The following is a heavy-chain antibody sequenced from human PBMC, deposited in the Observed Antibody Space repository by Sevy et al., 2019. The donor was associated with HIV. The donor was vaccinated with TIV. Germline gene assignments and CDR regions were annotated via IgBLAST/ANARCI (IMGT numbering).Heavy chain of an antibody. CDR3: ARAPPVVVVPGAPSWFDP. CDR1: GGSFSGYY. D-gene: IGHD2-2*01. Sequence: SETLSLSCAVYGGSFSGYYWNWIRQPPGKGLEWIGEINQSGSTHYNPSLKSRITISVDTSKNQFSLRLNSVTAADTVVYYCARAPPVVVVPGAPSWFDPWVQGTLVTVSS. V-gene: IGHV4-34*01. J-gene: IGHJ5*02. CDR2: INQSGST.